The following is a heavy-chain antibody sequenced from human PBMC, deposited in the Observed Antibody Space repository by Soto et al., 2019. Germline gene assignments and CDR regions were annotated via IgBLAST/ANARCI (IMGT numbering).Heavy chain of an antibody. CDR3: AKDSAYRGYEGFDP. J-gene: IGHJ5*01. CDR2: ISWDGYST. V-gene: IGHV3-43*01. D-gene: IGHD5-12*01. Sequence: PGGSLRLSCAASGFTFDDYTMHWARQAPGEGLEWVSLISWDGYSTYYTDSVKGRFTISRDNSRNSLYLQMNSLRTEDTALYYCAKDSAYRGYEGFDPWGIGTLVIVSS. CDR1: GFTFDDYT.